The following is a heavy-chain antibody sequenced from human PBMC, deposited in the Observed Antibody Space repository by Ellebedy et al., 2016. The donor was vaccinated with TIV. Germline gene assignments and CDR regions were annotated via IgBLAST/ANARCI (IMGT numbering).Heavy chain of an antibody. D-gene: IGHD3-9*01. Sequence: GESLKISXASSGFTFSSYSMNWVRQAPGKGLEWVSSISSSSSYIYYADSVKGRFTISRDNAKNSLYLQMNSLRAEDTAVYYCAVEAPEYDILTGYPDYWGQGTLVTVSS. CDR2: ISSSSSYI. CDR3: AVEAPEYDILTGYPDY. J-gene: IGHJ4*02. CDR1: GFTFSSYS. V-gene: IGHV3-21*01.